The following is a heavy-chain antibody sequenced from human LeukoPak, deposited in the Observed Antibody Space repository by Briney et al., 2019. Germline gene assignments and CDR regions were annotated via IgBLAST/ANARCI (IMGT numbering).Heavy chain of an antibody. J-gene: IGHJ5*02. CDR1: GYSISSGYY. CDR3: ARGPAYSSWLLNWFDP. D-gene: IGHD3-22*01. V-gene: IGHV4-38-2*02. Sequence: SETLSLTCTVSGYSISSGYYWGWIRQPPGKGLEWIGSIYHSGSTYYNPSLKSRVIISVDTSKNQFSLKLGSVTAADTAVYYCARGPAYSSWLLNWFDPWGQGTLVTVSS. CDR2: IYHSGST.